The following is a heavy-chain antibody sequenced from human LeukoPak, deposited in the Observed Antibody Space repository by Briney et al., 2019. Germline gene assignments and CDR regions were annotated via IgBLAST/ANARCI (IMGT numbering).Heavy chain of an antibody. J-gene: IGHJ4*02. CDR1: GGSISSYY. CDR2: IYYSGST. CDR3: ARVAPATVYDFWSGSFDY. D-gene: IGHD3-3*01. V-gene: IGHV4-59*01. Sequence: SETLSLTCTVSGGSISSYYWSWIRQPPGKGLEWIGYIYYSGSTNYNPSLKSRVTISVDTSKNQFSLKLSSVTAADTAVYYCARVAPATVYDFWSGSFDYWGQGTLVTVSS.